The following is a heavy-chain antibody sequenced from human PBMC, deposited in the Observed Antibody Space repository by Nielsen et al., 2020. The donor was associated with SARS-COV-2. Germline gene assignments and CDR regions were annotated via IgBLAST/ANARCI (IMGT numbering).Heavy chain of an antibody. CDR3: ARVWYYYDSSGYYGMDV. Sequence: SVKVSCKASGGTFSSYAISWVRQAPGQGLEWMGGIIPIFGTANYAQKFQGRVTITADESTSTAYMELSSLRSEDTAVYYCARVWYYYDSSGYYGMDVWGQGTTVTVSS. CDR1: GGTFSSYA. J-gene: IGHJ6*02. D-gene: IGHD3-22*01. CDR2: IIPIFGTA. V-gene: IGHV1-69*13.